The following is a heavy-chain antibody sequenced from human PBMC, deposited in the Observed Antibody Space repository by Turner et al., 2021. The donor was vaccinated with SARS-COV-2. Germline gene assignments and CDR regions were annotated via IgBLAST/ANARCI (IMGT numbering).Heavy chain of an antibody. CDR2: ICGSGGST. V-gene: IGHV3-23*01. D-gene: IGHD3-22*01. CDR1: GFTFSSYA. CDR3: AKADRIMIVVVITLFDY. Sequence: EVQRLESGGGLVQPGGSLRLSCAASGFTFSSYAMSWVRQAAGKGLELVSAICGSGGSTYYADSMKGLFTISRDNSKNTLYLQMNSLRAEDTAVYYCAKADRIMIVVVITLFDYWGQGTLVTVSS. J-gene: IGHJ4*02.